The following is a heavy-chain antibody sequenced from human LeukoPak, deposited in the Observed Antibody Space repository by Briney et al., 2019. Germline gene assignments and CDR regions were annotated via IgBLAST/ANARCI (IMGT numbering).Heavy chain of an antibody. CDR2: INPNSGGK. CDR3: ARSPSFSDAMTTQLDY. Sequence: ASVKVSCKASGYTFTGYYMHWVRQAPGQGLEWMGWINPNSGGKNYAQKFQGRVTMTRDTSTSTAYMELSRLSSDGTAVDYCARSPSFSDAMTTQLDYWGQGTLVTVSS. J-gene: IGHJ4*02. CDR1: GYTFTGYY. V-gene: IGHV1-2*02. D-gene: IGHD1-1*01.